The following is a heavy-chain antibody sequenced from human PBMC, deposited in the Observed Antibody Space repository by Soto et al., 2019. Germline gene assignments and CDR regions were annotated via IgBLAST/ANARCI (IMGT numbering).Heavy chain of an antibody. CDR3: ARTDSRPQDFDY. J-gene: IGHJ4*02. D-gene: IGHD6-13*01. CDR2: ISAYNGNT. CDR1: GYTFTTYG. Sequence: QVQLVQSGAEVKKPGASVKVSCKASGYTFTTYGITWMRQAPGQGLEWMGWISAYNGNTNHAQKLQGRVTMTTYTSTNTAYMELRSLRSDDTAMYYCARTDSRPQDFDYWGQGTLVTVSS. V-gene: IGHV1-18*01.